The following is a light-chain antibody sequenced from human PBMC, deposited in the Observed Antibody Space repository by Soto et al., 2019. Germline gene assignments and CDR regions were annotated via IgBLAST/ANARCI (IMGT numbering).Light chain of an antibody. J-gene: IGKJ2*01. V-gene: IGKV3-20*01. Sequence: ELVLTQSPGTLSLSPGERATLSCRANESVRNNSLAWYQQHPGQPPRLLIFGASSRATGIPDRITGIGSGADFSLTISRLEPADFAVYFCHHYGYGADTFGQGTKLEIK. CDR1: ESVRNNS. CDR2: GAS. CDR3: HHYGYGADT.